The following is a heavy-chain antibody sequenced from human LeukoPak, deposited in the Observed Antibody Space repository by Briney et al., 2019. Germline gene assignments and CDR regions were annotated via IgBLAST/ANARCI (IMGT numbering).Heavy chain of an antibody. CDR3: AKNKGSGGYSPFDY. Sequence: GESLRLSCAASGFTFSSYAMSWVRQAPGKGLQWVSSISGSGGDTYYANSVKGRFTISRDSSKNTLYLQMNSLRAEDTAIYYCAKNKGSGGYSPFDYWGQGTLVTVSS. CDR2: ISGSGGDT. V-gene: IGHV3-23*01. J-gene: IGHJ4*02. CDR1: GFTFSSYA. D-gene: IGHD3-22*01.